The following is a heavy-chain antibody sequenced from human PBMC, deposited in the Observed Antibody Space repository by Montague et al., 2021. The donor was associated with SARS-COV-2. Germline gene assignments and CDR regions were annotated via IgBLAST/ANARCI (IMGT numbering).Heavy chain of an antibody. V-gene: IGHV4-34*01. J-gene: IGHJ6*02. CDR1: GGSFSGYY. CDR2: INHSGST. D-gene: IGHD4-17*01. Sequence: SETLSLTRAVYGGSFSGYYWSWIRQPPGKGLEWIGEINHSGSTNYNPSLKSRVTISVDTSKNQFSLKLSSLTAADTAVYYCARGRTVTTFYSYYGMDVWGQGTTVTVSS. CDR3: ARGRTVTTFYSYYGMDV.